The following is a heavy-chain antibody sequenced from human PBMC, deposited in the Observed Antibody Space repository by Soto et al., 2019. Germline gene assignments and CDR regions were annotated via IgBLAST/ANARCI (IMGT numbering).Heavy chain of an antibody. Sequence: GASVKVSCKASGYTFTSYDINWVRQATGQGLEWMGWMNPNSGNTGYAQKFQGRVTMTRNTSISTAYMELSSLRSEDTAVYYCARFRGWLDGTDVWGQGTTVTVSS. D-gene: IGHD2-15*01. CDR2: MNPNSGNT. J-gene: IGHJ6*02. V-gene: IGHV1-8*01. CDR3: ARFRGWLDGTDV. CDR1: GYTFTSYD.